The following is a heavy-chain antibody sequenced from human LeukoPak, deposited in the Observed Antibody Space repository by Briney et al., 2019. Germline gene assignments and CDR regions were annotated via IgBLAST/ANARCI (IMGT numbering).Heavy chain of an antibody. CDR1: GGSISCYY. V-gene: IGHV4-59*01. Sequence: PSENLSFTCTVSGGSISCYYGSWIRQPPGKGLEWIGYIYCSESTNYNPSLKSRVTISVDTSKNQFSLKLSSVTAADTAVYYCARGLVGATIYFDYWGQGTLVTVSS. J-gene: IGHJ4*02. CDR2: IYCSEST. D-gene: IGHD1-26*01. CDR3: ARGLVGATIYFDY.